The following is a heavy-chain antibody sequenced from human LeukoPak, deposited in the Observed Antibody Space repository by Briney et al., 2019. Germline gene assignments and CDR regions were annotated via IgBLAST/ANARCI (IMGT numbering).Heavy chain of an antibody. Sequence: SETLSLTCTVSGGSISSYYWSWIRHPPGKGLEWIGYIYYSGSTNYNPSLKSRVNISVDTSKNQFSLKLSSVTAADTAVYYCAGYHYYDSRGPFDYWGQGTLVTVSS. CDR2: IYYSGST. J-gene: IGHJ4*02. D-gene: IGHD3-22*01. V-gene: IGHV4-59*08. CDR3: AGYHYYDSRGPFDY. CDR1: GGSISSYY.